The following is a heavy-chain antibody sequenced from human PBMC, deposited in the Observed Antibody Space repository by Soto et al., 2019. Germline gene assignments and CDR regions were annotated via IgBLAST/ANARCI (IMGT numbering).Heavy chain of an antibody. Sequence: PGGSLRLSCAASGSTFSSYGMHWVRQAPGKGLEWVAVISYDGSNKYYADSVKGRFTISRDNSKNTLYLQMNSLRAEDTAVYYCAKPLAGITIFGVVPWAFDIWGQGTMVTVS. D-gene: IGHD3-3*01. CDR3: AKPLAGITIFGVVPWAFDI. CDR2: ISYDGSNK. J-gene: IGHJ3*02. CDR1: GSTFSSYG. V-gene: IGHV3-30*18.